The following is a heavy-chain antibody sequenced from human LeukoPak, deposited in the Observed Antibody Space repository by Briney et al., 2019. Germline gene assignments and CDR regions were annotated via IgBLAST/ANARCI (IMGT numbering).Heavy chain of an antibody. Sequence: GASLRLSCAASGFTFSSYGMHWVRQAPGKGLEWVAVIWYDGSNKYYADSVKGRFTISRDNSKNTLYLQMNSLRAEDTAVYYCAKDLDSSAEGGYWGQGTLVTVSS. D-gene: IGHD3-22*01. CDR1: GFTFSSYG. CDR2: IWYDGSNK. CDR3: AKDLDSSAEGGY. J-gene: IGHJ4*02. V-gene: IGHV3-33*06.